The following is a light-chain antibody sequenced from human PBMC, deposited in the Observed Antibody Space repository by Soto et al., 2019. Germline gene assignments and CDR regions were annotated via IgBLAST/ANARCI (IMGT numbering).Light chain of an antibody. J-gene: IGKJ4*01. CDR2: GAS. V-gene: IGKV3-15*01. CDR3: QQLNTYPLT. Sequence: EIVMTQSPATLSVSPGERATLSCRASQSVSSNLAWYQQKPGQAPSLLIYGASTRATGTPARFSGSESGTEFTLTISSLQPEDFATYYCQQLNTYPLTFGGGTKVDIK. CDR1: QSVSSN.